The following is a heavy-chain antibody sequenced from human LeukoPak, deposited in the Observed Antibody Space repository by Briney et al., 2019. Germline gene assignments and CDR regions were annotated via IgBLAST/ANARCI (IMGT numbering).Heavy chain of an antibody. D-gene: IGHD6-19*01. J-gene: IGHJ4*02. Sequence: SETLSLTCTVSGGSISSYYWSWIRQPPGKGLEWIGHIYYSGRTNYNPSLKTRATISVDTSKNQFSLRLISVTAADTAVYYCARGSIAVAFDYWGRGTLVAVSS. CDR2: IYYSGRT. V-gene: IGHV4-59*01. CDR1: GGSISSYY. CDR3: ARGSIAVAFDY.